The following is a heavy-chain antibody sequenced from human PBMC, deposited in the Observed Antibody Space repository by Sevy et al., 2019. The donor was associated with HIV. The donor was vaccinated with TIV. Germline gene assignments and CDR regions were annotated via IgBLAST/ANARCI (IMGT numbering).Heavy chain of an antibody. CDR2: IYPGDSDT. V-gene: IGHV5-51*01. J-gene: IGHJ3*02. D-gene: IGHD6-13*01. CDR1: GYSFTIYW. Sequence: GESLKISCKGSGYSFTIYWIGWVRQMPGKGLEWMGIIYPGDSDTRYSPSFQGQVTISADKSISTAYLQWSSLKASDTAMYYCARLIGSSSWPDAFDIWGQGTMVTVSS. CDR3: ARLIGSSSWPDAFDI.